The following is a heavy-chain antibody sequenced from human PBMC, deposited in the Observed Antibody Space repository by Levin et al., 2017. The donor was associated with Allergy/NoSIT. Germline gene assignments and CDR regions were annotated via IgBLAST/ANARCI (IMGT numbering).Heavy chain of an antibody. CDR3: AREVTSPWYVDV. D-gene: IGHD2-21*02. CDR2: IYYSGTT. CDR1: GASINNYY. V-gene: IGHV4-59*12. J-gene: IGHJ2*01. Sequence: SETLSLTCTVSGASINNYYWSWVRQPPGKGLEWIGYIYYSGTTNYNPSLKSRVTISLDTSKNQFSLRLASVTAADTALYYCAREVTSPWYVDVWGRGTLVTVSS.